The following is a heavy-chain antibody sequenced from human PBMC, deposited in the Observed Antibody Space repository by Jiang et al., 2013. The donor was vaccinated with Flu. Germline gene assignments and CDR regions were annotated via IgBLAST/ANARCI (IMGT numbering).Heavy chain of an antibody. V-gene: IGHV4-61*02. CDR3: ARGGIGYCSSTSCYGGWFDP. CDR1: GGSISSGSYY. CDR2: IYTSGST. Sequence: PGLVKPSQTLSLTCTVSGGSISSGSYYWSWIRQPAGKGLEWIGRIYTSGSTNYNPSLKSRVTISVDTSKNQFSLKLSSVTAADTAVYYCARGGIGYCSSTSCYGGWFDPWGQGTLVTVSS. D-gene: IGHD2-2*01. J-gene: IGHJ5*02.